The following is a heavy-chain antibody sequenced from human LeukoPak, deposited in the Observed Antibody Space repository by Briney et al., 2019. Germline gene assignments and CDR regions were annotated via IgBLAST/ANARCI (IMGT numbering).Heavy chain of an antibody. CDR3: ARVGYNSGWYRL. Sequence: PGGSLRLSCAASGFTVSTNYMSWVRQAPGKGPEWVSVIYSGGSTYYADSVKGRFTISRDNSKNTLYLQMNSLRAKDTAVYYCARVGYNSGWYRLWGQGTLVTVSS. D-gene: IGHD6-19*01. J-gene: IGHJ4*02. CDR2: IYSGGST. CDR1: GFTVSTNY. V-gene: IGHV3-66*01.